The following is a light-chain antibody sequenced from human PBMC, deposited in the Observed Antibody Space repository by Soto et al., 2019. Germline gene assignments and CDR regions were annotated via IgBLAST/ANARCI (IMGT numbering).Light chain of an antibody. CDR2: GAS. CDR1: QSVSSN. J-gene: IGKJ5*01. CDR3: QHYNIWPIT. Sequence: VVMRLSAATVSVNEGERATRSCRASQSVSSNLAWYHQKPGQAPRLLIYGASTRATGIPARFSGSGSGTEFTLTISSLQSEDCAVDYCQHYNIWPITSGQGTRLEIK. V-gene: IGKV3D-15*01.